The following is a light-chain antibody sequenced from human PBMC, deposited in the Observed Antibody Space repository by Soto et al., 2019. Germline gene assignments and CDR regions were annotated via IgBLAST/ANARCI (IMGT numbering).Light chain of an antibody. Sequence: EIVLTQSPGTLSLSPGERATLSCRASQSVSSSFLAWYQQKPGQAPRLLIFGASTRAAGIPDRFSGSGSGTDFTLTISRLEPEDFAVYYCQQYGNSPRTFGKGTKVAIK. J-gene: IGKJ1*01. CDR1: QSVSSSF. CDR3: QQYGNSPRT. CDR2: GAS. V-gene: IGKV3-20*01.